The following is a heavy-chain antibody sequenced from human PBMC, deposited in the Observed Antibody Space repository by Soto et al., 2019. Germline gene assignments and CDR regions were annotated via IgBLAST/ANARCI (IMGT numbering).Heavy chain of an antibody. CDR3: AREQYSGSYHAGFDI. CDR1: GFTFGSYS. V-gene: IGHV3-21*01. J-gene: IGHJ3*02. CDR2: ISSSSSYI. D-gene: IGHD1-26*01. Sequence: PGGSLRLSCAASGFTFGSYSMNWVRQAPGKGLEWVSSISSSSSYIYYADSVKGRFTISRDNAKNSLYLQMNSLRAEDTAVYYCAREQYSGSYHAGFDIWGQGTMVTVSS.